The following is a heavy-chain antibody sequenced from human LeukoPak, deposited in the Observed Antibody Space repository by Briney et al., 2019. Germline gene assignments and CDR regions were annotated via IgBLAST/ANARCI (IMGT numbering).Heavy chain of an antibody. CDR2: ISYIGST. Sequence: PSETLSLTCAVSGDSFSSYYRTWVRQSPGKGLEWIGYISYIGSTNYNPSLKSRVTISIDTSKNQFSLKLRSVTAADTAVYYCARDLVTVTKGFDIWGQGTMVSVSS. J-gene: IGHJ3*02. CDR3: ARDLVTVTKGFDI. CDR1: GDSFSSYY. D-gene: IGHD4-17*01. V-gene: IGHV4-59*01.